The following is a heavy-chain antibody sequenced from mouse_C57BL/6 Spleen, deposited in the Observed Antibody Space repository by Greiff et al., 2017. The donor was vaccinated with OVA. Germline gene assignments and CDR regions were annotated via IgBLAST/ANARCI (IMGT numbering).Heavy chain of an antibody. CDR1: GYTFTDYY. Sequence: VQLQQSGPELVKPGASVTISCKASGYTFTDYYMNWVKQSHGKSLEWIGDINPNNGGTSYNQKFKGKATLTVDKSSSPAYMELRSLTSEDSAVYYCARSPIYYDYGYFDVWGTGTTVTVSS. CDR2: INPNNGGT. D-gene: IGHD2-4*01. J-gene: IGHJ1*03. CDR3: ARSPIYYDYGYFDV. V-gene: IGHV1-26*01.